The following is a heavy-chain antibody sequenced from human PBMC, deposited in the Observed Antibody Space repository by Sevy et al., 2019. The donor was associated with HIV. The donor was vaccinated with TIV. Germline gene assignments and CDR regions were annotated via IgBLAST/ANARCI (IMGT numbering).Heavy chain of an antibody. J-gene: IGHJ3*02. CDR3: ATARSHDAFDI. Sequence: GGSLRLSCAASGFTVSSNYMSWVRQAPGKGLEWVSVIYSGSSTYYADSMKGRFTISRNNTKNTLYLQMNTLEAEDTAVYYCATARSHDAFDIWGQGTMVTVSS. CDR1: GFTVSSNY. CDR2: IYSGSST. V-gene: IGHV3-53*01.